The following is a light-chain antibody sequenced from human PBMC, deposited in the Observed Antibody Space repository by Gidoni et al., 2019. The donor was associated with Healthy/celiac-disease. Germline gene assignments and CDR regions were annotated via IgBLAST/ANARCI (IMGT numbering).Light chain of an antibody. CDR3: QAWESSTSSYV. Sequence: SYALTHPPSASVSPGQTASITCSGDKLGDKYACWYQQKPGHSPVLVIYQDSKRPPGIPERFSGSNSGNTATLTISGTQAMDEADYYCQAWESSTSSYVFGTGTKVTVL. J-gene: IGLJ1*01. CDR1: KLGDKY. V-gene: IGLV3-1*01. CDR2: QDS.